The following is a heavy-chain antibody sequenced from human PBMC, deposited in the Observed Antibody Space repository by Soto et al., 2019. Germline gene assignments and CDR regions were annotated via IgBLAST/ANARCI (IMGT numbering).Heavy chain of an antibody. D-gene: IGHD2-15*01. CDR2: IYYTGST. CDR3: VCSDAADAFDI. J-gene: IGHJ3*02. V-gene: IGHV4-59*01. CDR1: GGSISNYH. Sequence: SETLSLTCTVSGGSISNYHWSWIRQSPGKGLEWIGYIYYTGSTNYNPSLKSRVTISIDTSRTQFSLRLSSVTAADTAIYYCVCSDAADAFDIWGQGTMVTVSS.